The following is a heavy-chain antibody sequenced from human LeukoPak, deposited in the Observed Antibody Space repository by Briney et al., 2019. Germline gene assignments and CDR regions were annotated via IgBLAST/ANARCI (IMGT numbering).Heavy chain of an antibody. V-gene: IGHV3-7*01. Sequence: QSGGSLRLSCAASGFTFSSYWMSWVRQAPGKGLEWVANIKQDGSEKYYVDSVKGRFTISRDNAKNSLYLQMNSLRAEDTAVYYCARVPSAYYGSGRRYYYYYMDVWGKGTTVTVSS. CDR3: ARVPSAYYGSGRRYYYYYMDV. CDR2: IKQDGSEK. J-gene: IGHJ6*03. CDR1: GFTFSSYW. D-gene: IGHD3-10*01.